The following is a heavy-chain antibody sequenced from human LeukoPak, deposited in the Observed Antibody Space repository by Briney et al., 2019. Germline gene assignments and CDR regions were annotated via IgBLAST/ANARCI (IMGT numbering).Heavy chain of an antibody. D-gene: IGHD1-26*01. Sequence: PGGSLRLSCAASGFTFCTYGMAWVREPPGRGLEWVSAISGNTGGIDYSDSVRGRFTISRDDSKNTLYLQMSSLRDEDTAIYYCANLPIVGAADYWGQGTLVTVSS. CDR3: ANLPIVGAADY. CDR2: ISGNTGGI. J-gene: IGHJ4*02. V-gene: IGHV3-23*01. CDR1: GFTFCTYG.